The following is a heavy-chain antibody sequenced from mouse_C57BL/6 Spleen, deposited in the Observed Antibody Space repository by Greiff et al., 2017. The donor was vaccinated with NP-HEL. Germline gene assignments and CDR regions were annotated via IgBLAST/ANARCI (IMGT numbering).Heavy chain of an antibody. CDR1: GYTFTSYW. Sequence: VQLQQSGAELVKPGASVKLSCKASGYTFTSYWMHWVKQRPGQGLEWIGMIHPNSGSTNYNEKFKSKATLTVDKSSSTAYMQLSSLTSEDSAVYYCARVYYGSSYFDYWGQGTTLTVSS. J-gene: IGHJ2*01. V-gene: IGHV1-64*01. D-gene: IGHD1-1*01. CDR2: IHPNSGST. CDR3: ARVYYGSSYFDY.